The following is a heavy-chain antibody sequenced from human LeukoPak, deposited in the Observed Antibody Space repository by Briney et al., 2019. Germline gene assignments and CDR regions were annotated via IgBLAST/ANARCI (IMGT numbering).Heavy chain of an antibody. CDR1: GFTFSDYY. V-gene: IGHV3-11*01. J-gene: IGHJ4*02. CDR3: AKDGTFDY. CDR2: IRGDGSVL. Sequence: PGGSLRLSCTTSGFTFSDYYMSWVRQAPGKGLEWVSCIRGDGSVLYYAPSVKGRFTISRDNSKKSLFLQMSSLRAEDTAVYYCAKDGTFDYWGQGTLVTVSS.